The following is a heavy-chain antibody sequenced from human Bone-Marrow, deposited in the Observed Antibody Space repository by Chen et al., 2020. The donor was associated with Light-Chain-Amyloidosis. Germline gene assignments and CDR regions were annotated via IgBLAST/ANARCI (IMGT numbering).Heavy chain of an antibody. CDR1: GGSISSSSYY. CDR3: ARQYYDFWGGSYYFDY. V-gene: IGHV4-39*01. Sequence: QLQLQESGPGLVKPSETLSLTCTVSGGSISSSSYYWGWIRQPPGKGLEWIGSIYYSGSTYYNPSLKSRVTISVDTSKNQFSLKLSSVTAADTAVYYCARQYYDFWGGSYYFDYWGQGTLVTVSS. D-gene: IGHD3-3*01. CDR2: IYYSGST. J-gene: IGHJ4*02.